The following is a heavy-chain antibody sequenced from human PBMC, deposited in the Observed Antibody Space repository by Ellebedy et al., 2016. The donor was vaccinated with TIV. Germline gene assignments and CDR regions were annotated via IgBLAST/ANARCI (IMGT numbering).Heavy chain of an antibody. CDR3: ARLDYDSSGYY. CDR1: GFTFSSYA. J-gene: IGHJ4*02. D-gene: IGHD3-22*01. Sequence: GEFLKISCAASGFTFSSYAMHWVRQAPGKGLEWVAVISYDGSNKYYADSVKGRFTISRDNSKNTLYLQMNSLRAEDTAVYYCARLDYDSSGYYWGQGTLVTVSS. CDR2: ISYDGSNK. V-gene: IGHV3-30-3*01.